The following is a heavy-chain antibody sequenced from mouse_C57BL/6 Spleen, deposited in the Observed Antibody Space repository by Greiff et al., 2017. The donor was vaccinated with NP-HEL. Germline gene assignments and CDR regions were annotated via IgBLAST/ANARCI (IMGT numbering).Heavy chain of an antibody. Sequence: QVQLQQPGAELVMPGASVKLSCKASGYTFTSYWMHWVKQRPGQGLEWIGEIDPSDSYTNYNQKFKGKSTLTVDKSSSTAYMQLSSLTSEDSAVYYCARGGDYVSSRRFDYWGQGTTLTVSS. D-gene: IGHD1-1*01. J-gene: IGHJ2*01. CDR1: GYTFTSYW. CDR2: IDPSDSYT. V-gene: IGHV1-69*01. CDR3: ARGGDYVSSRRFDY.